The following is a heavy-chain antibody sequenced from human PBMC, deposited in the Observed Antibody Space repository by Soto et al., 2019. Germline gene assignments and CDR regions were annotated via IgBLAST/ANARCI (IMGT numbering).Heavy chain of an antibody. CDR2: INPNSGGT. CDR1: GYTFTGYY. J-gene: IGHJ2*01. V-gene: IGHV1-2*02. CDR3: ARRGDYGDYSMTWYFDL. Sequence: QVQLVQSGAEVKKPGASVKVSCKASGYTFTGYYMHWVRQAPGQGLEWMGWINPNSGGTNYAQKFQGRVTMTRDTSISTAYMELSRLRSDDTAVYYCARRGDYGDYSMTWYFDLWGRGTLVTVSS. D-gene: IGHD4-17*01.